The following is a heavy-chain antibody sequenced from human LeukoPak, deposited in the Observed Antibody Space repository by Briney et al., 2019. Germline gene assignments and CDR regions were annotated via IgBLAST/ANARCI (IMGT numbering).Heavy chain of an antibody. CDR3: ARHDSSGQFDY. D-gene: IGHD3-22*01. J-gene: IGHJ4*02. CDR2: IYYSGST. Sequence: SETLSLTCTVSGGSISSGGYYWSWIRQHPGKGLEWIGYIYYSGSTYYNPSLKSRVTISVDTSKNQFSLKLSSVTAADTAVYYCARHDSSGQFDYWGQGTLVTVSS. CDR1: GGSISSGGYY. V-gene: IGHV4-31*03.